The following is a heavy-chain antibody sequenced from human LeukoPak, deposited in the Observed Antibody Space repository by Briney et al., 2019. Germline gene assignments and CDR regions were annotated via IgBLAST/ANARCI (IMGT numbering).Heavy chain of an antibody. Sequence: GASVKVSCKASGYTFTSYGISWVRQAPGQGLEWMGWISAYNGNTNYAQKLQGRVTMTTDTSTSTAYMELRSPRSDDTAVYYCARDREVVVAEYYYYGMDVWGQGTTVTVSS. CDR1: GYTFTSYG. D-gene: IGHD2-15*01. V-gene: IGHV1-18*01. CDR3: ARDREVVVAEYYYYGMDV. CDR2: ISAYNGNT. J-gene: IGHJ6*02.